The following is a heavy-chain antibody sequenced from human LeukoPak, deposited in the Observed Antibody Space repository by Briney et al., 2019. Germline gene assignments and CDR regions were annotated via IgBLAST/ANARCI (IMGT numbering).Heavy chain of an antibody. J-gene: IGHJ4*02. CDR2: ISTGSSTI. Sequence: GGSLRLSCAASGFTFSTYSMNWVRQAPGKGLEWVSFISTGSSTIYYADSVKGRFTVSRDNAKNSLYLQMNSLRDEDTAVYYCARVAEIQLWLRSAFDYWGQGTLVTVSS. V-gene: IGHV3-48*02. CDR1: GFTFSTYS. D-gene: IGHD5-18*01. CDR3: ARVAEIQLWLRSAFDY.